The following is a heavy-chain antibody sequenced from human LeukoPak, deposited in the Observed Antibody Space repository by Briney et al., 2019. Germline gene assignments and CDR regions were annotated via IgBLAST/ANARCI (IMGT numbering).Heavy chain of an antibody. J-gene: IGHJ3*02. CDR3: AREYYYYGSGSYYNVPDAFDI. CDR2: ITGGSNII. CDR1: GFTFSIHS. V-gene: IGHV3-48*01. D-gene: IGHD3-10*01. Sequence: GGSLRLSCAASGFTFSIHSMNWVRQAPGKGLEWISYITGGSNIIYYGDSVRGRFTISRDNAKNSLYLQMNSLTAEDAAVYYCAREYYYYGSGSYYNVPDAFDIWGQGTMVTVSS.